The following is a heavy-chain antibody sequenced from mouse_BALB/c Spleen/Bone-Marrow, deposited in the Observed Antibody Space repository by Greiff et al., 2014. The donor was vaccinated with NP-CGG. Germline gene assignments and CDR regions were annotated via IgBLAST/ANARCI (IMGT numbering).Heavy chain of an antibody. D-gene: IGHD2-3*01. CDR2: IYPGDGDT. Sequence: LQESGPELVKPGASVRISCKASGYAFSNSWMNWVKQRPGQGLEWIGRIYPGDGDTYYNGKFKGKATLTADKSSSTAYMQLSSLTSVDSAVYFCARSDGYRALDYWGQGTPVTVSS. CDR1: GYAFSNSW. J-gene: IGHJ4*01. CDR3: ARSDGYRALDY. V-gene: IGHV1-82*01.